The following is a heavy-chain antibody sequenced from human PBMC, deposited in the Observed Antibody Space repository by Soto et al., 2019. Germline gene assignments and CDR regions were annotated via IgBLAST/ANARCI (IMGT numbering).Heavy chain of an antibody. CDR3: ARVPDD. J-gene: IGHJ4*02. Sequence: SETLSLTCAVSGGSISRGGYSWSWIRQPPGKGLEWIGYIYHSGSIYYNPSLKSRVTISVDRSKNQFPLKLSSVTAADTAVYYCARVPDDWGQGTLVTVSS. V-gene: IGHV4-30-2*01. CDR2: IYHSGSI. CDR1: GGSISRGGYS.